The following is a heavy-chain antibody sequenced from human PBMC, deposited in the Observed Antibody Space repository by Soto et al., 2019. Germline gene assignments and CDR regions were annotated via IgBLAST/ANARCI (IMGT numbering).Heavy chain of an antibody. D-gene: IGHD1-26*01. CDR2: IIPIFGTA. CDR1: GGTFSSYA. CDR3: ARTRNSGSYYFDY. J-gene: IGHJ4*02. V-gene: IGHV1-69*13. Sequence: GASVKVSCKASGGTFSSYAISWVRQAPGQGLEWMGGIIPIFGTANYAQKFQGRVTITADESTSTAYMELSSLRSEDTAVYYCARTRNSGSYYFDYWGQGTLDTVSS.